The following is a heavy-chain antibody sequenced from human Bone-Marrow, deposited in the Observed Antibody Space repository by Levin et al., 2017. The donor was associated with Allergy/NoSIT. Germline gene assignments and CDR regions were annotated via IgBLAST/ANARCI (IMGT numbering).Heavy chain of an antibody. D-gene: IGHD6-19*01. CDR3: AHGSIAVAGLSRLLDWYFDR. CDR1: GFSLSTSGVG. J-gene: IGHJ2*01. Sequence: SGPTLVKPTQTLTLTCTFSGFSLSTSGVGVGWIRQPPGKALEWLALIYWDDDKRYSPSLKSRLTITKDTSKNQVVLTMTNMDPVDTATYYCAHGSIAVAGLSRLLDWYFDRWGRGTLVTVSS. CDR2: IYWDDDK. V-gene: IGHV2-5*02.